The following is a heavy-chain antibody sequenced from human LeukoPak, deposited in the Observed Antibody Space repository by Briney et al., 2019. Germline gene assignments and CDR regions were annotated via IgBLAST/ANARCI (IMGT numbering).Heavy chain of an antibody. J-gene: IGHJ4*02. CDR2: IYYSGST. D-gene: IGHD5-24*01. CDR3: ARGSERWLQNFDY. V-gene: IGHV4-31*03. Sequence: SETLSLTCTVSGGSISSGGYYWSWIRQHPGKGLEWIGYIYYSGSTYYNPSLKSRVTISVDTSKNQFSLKLSSVTAADTAVYYCARGSERWLQNFDYWGQGTLVTVSS. CDR1: GGSISSGGYY.